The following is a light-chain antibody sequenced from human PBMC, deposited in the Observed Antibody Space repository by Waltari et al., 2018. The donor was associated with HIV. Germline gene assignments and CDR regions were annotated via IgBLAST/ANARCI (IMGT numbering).Light chain of an antibody. J-gene: IGKJ2*01. CDR3: QQSFTTPPYT. CDR2: GAS. V-gene: IGKV1-39*01. Sequence: DIQVTQSPSSLSASIGDRVTITCRASQSIRTYLNWYQQKSGKAPNLLIYGASSLRSGVPSRFRGSGSGTDFTLTISNLQVEDVATYYCQQSFTTPPYTFGQGTKLEIK. CDR1: QSIRTY.